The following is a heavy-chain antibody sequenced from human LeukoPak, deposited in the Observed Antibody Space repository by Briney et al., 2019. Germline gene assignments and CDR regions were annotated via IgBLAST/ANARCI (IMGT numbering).Heavy chain of an antibody. V-gene: IGHV3-7*01. CDR3: ARSPLYQLPASGAFDI. J-gene: IGHJ3*02. D-gene: IGHD2-2*01. CDR1: GFTFSSYW. Sequence: GGSLRLSCAASGFTFSSYWMNWVRQAPGKGLEWVANIKQDGSEKYYVDSVKGRFTISRDNAKNSLYLQMNSLRAEDTAVYYCARSPLYQLPASGAFDIWGQGTMVTVSS. CDR2: IKQDGSEK.